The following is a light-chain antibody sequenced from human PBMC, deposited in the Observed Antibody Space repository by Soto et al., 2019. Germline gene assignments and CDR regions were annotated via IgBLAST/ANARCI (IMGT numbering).Light chain of an antibody. CDR2: EVT. Sequence: QSVLTQPPSASGSPGQSVTISCTGTSSDVGGYNYVSWYQQHPGKAPKLMLYEVTKRRSGVPDRFPGSKSGNTASLTVSGLQAEDESYYYFCFYAYTFYGIGPVPKLTVL. J-gene: IGLJ1*01. CDR3: CFYAYTFYG. CDR1: SSDVGGYNY. V-gene: IGLV2-8*01.